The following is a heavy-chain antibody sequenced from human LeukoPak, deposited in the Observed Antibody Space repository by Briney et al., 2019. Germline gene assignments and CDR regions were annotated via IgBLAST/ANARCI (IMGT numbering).Heavy chain of an antibody. Sequence: GGSLRLSCAASGFTFNSYGMHWVRQAPGKGLEWVAAVTLDGSNKYNADSVKGRFTISRDNSKNTLYLQMNSLRPDDRAVYYCAKDYYGSGSYSLSYQYYGADVWGKGTTVTVSS. CDR2: VTLDGSNK. CDR1: GFTFNSYG. J-gene: IGHJ6*04. V-gene: IGHV3-30*18. CDR3: AKDYYGSGSYSLSYQYYGADV. D-gene: IGHD3-10*01.